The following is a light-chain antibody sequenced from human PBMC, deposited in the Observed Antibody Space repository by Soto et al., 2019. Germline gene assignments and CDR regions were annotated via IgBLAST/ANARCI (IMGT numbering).Light chain of an antibody. CDR1: QCISSW. CDR3: QRYNGYRTWT. V-gene: IGKV1-5*01. Sequence: DIQMTQSPSSLSASVGDRVTITCGASQCISSWLAWYQQKPGKAPKVLIWDASSLQRGVPSRFTGSGSGTEFTLTINGLQPDDFATYYCQRYNGYRTWTFGQGTKVDIK. CDR2: DAS. J-gene: IGKJ1*01.